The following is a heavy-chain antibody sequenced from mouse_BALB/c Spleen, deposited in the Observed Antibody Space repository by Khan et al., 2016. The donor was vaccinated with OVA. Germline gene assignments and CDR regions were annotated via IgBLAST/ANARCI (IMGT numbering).Heavy chain of an antibody. CDR3: ARDYGSLYWYFDV. CDR1: GISITSGNYR. V-gene: IGHV3-5*02. CDR2: IYYSGTV. J-gene: IGHJ1*01. Sequence: EVQLQESGPGLVKPSQTVSLTCTVTGISITSGNYRWSWIRQFPGKKLEWIGNIYYSGTVTYNPSLTSRTTITRDTSKNQFFLEMNSLTAEDTATYYCARDYGSLYWYFDVWGAGTTVTVSS. D-gene: IGHD1-1*01.